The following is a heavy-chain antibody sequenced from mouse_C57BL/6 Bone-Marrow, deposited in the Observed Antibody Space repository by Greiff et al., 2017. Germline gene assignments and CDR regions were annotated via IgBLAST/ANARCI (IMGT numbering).Heavy chain of an antibody. V-gene: IGHV1-9*01. J-gene: IGHJ4*01. CDR1: GYTFTGYW. D-gene: IGHD3-2*02. CDR2: ILPGSGST. Sequence: VQLVESGAELMKPGASVKLSCKATGYTFTGYWIEWVKQRPGHGLEWIGEILPGSGSTNYNEKFKGTATFTADTSSNTAYMQLSSLTTEDSAIDYCAVTAQATYYYAKDDWGQGTSVTVSS. CDR3: AVTAQATYYYAKDD.